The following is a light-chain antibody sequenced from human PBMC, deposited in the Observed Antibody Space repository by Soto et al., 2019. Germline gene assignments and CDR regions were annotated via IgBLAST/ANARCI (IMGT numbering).Light chain of an antibody. CDR1: DSAIGVNY. J-gene: IGLJ1*01. Sequence: QSVLTQPPSVSAAPVQKDSIACSGGDSAIGVNYVSWYQHLPGTAPELLIDANNKRPTGIPDLFSGSKAGTSATLVITGLQTGDEADDYCGTRESRRTGYVFGSGTKLTAL. CDR3: GTRESRRTGYV. V-gene: IGLV1-51*01. CDR2: ANN.